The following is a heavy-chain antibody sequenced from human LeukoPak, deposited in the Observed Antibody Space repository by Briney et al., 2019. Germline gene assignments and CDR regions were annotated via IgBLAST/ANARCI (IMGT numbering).Heavy chain of an antibody. V-gene: IGHV5-51*01. J-gene: IGHJ4*02. CDR2: IYPGDSDT. CDR1: GSIFTGSW. Sequence: GESLKISCKGSGSIFTGSWIAWVRQLPGKGLEWMGIIYPGDSDTRYSPSFQGQVTISADKSISAAYLQWSSLKASDTAMYYCARAGATTPYFDYWGQGTLVTVSS. CDR3: ARAGATTPYFDY. D-gene: IGHD1-26*01.